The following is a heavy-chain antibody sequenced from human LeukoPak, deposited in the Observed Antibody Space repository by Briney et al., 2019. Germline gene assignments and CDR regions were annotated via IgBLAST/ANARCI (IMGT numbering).Heavy chain of an antibody. D-gene: IGHD6-13*01. Sequence: SETLSLTCTVSGGSISSYCWSWIRQPPGKGLEWIGYIYYSGSTNYNPSLKSRVTISVDTSKNQFSLKLSSVTAADTAVYYCARSYSSWYSYFDYWGQGTLVTVSS. J-gene: IGHJ4*02. CDR1: GGSISSYC. V-gene: IGHV4-59*01. CDR3: ARSYSSWYSYFDY. CDR2: IYYSGST.